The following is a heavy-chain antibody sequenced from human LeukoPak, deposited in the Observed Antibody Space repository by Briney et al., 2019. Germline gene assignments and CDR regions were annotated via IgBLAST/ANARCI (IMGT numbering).Heavy chain of an antibody. Sequence: GGSLRLSCAASGFTFSSYGMHWVRQAPGKGLEWVAFIRFDGSHKYHADSVRGRFTISRDNSKNTVYLQMNSLRVDDTAVYYCAGDTSYFDYWGQGTLVTVSS. V-gene: IGHV3-30*02. CDR1: GFTFSSYG. CDR3: AGDTSYFDY. J-gene: IGHJ4*02. CDR2: IRFDGSHK.